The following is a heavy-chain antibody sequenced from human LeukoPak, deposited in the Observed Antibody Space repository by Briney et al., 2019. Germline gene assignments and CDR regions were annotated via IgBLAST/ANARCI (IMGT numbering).Heavy chain of an antibody. CDR1: GGSFSGYY. V-gene: IGHV4-34*01. D-gene: IGHD6-13*01. J-gene: IGHJ4*02. Sequence: SETLSLTCAVYGGSFSGYYWSWIRQPPGKGLERIGEINHSGSTNYNPSLKSRVTISVDTSKNQFSLKLSSVTAADTAVYYCARLARKVAAGDYWGQGTLVTVSS. CDR2: INHSGST. CDR3: ARLARKVAAGDY.